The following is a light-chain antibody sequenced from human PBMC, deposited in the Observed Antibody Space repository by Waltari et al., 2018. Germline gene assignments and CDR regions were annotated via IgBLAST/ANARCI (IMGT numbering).Light chain of an antibody. CDR3: NSYSSVSTHV. V-gene: IGLV2-14*03. J-gene: IGLJ1*01. CDR2: DVS. CDR1: NTDIGAFNF. Sequence: QSALTQPASVSGTPGESITISCAGTNTDIGAFNFVSWYRQFPGEAPQLIIYDVSHRPSGISDRFSGSKSGNTASLTISGLQAEDDADYYCNSYSSVSTHVFRSGTKVTVL.